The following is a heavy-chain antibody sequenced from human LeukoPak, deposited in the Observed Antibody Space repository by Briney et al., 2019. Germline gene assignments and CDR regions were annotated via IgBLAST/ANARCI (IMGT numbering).Heavy chain of an antibody. Sequence: ASVKVSCKASGYTFTSYDINWLRQATGRGLGWMGWMNPNSGNTGYAQKFLGRVTITRNTSISTAYMELSSLRSEDTAVYYCAIYSSSSVGDYWGQGTLVTVSS. V-gene: IGHV1-8*01. CDR3: AIYSSSSVGDY. D-gene: IGHD6-6*01. J-gene: IGHJ4*02. CDR1: GYTFTSYD. CDR2: MNPNSGNT.